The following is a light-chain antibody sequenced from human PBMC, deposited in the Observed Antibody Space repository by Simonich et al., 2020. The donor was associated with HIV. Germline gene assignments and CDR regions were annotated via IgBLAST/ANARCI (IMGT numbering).Light chain of an antibody. J-gene: IGKJ3*01. CDR3: MQARQTPFT. CDR1: QSLLHSNGYNY. Sequence: DIVMTQSPLSLPVTPGEPASISCRSSQSLLHSNGYNYLYWYLQKPGQSPQLLIYLGSNRASRVPDRFSGSGSGTDFTLKISRVEAEDVGVYYCMQARQTPFTFGPGTKVDIK. V-gene: IGKV2-28*01. CDR2: LGS.